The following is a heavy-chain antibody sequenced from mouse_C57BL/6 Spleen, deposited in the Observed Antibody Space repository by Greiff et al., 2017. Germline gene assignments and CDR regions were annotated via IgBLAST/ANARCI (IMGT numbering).Heavy chain of an antibody. V-gene: IGHV14-2*01. D-gene: IGHD1-1*01. J-gene: IGHJ4*01. CDR2: IDPEDGET. CDR3: ARSPVVGMDY. Sequence: LQESGAELVKPGASVKLSCTASGFNIKDYYMHWVRQRTEKGLEWIGRIDPEDGETKYAPNFQGKATITADTSSNTAYLQLSSRTSEDTAVYYCARSPVVGMDYWGQGTSVTVSS. CDR1: GFNIKDYY.